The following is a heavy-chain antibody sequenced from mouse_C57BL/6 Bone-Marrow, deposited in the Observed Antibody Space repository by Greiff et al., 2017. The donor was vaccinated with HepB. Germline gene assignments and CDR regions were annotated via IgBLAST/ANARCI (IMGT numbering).Heavy chain of an antibody. J-gene: IGHJ3*01. V-gene: IGHV10-1*01. Sequence: EVKLVESGGGLVQPKGSLKLSCAASGFSFNTYAMNWVRQAPGKGLEWVARIRSKSNNYATYYADSVKDRFTISRDDSESMLYLQMNNLKTEDTAMYYCVRHLLWFAYWGQGTLVTVSA. CDR1: GFSFNTYA. CDR3: VRHLLWFAY. CDR2: IRSKSNNYAT.